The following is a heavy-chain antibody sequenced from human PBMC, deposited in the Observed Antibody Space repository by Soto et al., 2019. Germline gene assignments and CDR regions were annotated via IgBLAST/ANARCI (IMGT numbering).Heavy chain of an antibody. CDR3: ATKGRYYYDSSGYYPNYY. J-gene: IGHJ4*02. D-gene: IGHD3-22*01. V-gene: IGHV1-24*01. Sequence: ASVKVSCKVSGYTLTELSMHWVRQAPGKGLEWMGGFDPEDGETIYAQKFQGRVTMTEDTSTDTAYMELSSLRSEDTAVYYCATKGRYYYDSSGYYPNYYWGQGSLVTVSS. CDR2: FDPEDGET. CDR1: GYTLTELS.